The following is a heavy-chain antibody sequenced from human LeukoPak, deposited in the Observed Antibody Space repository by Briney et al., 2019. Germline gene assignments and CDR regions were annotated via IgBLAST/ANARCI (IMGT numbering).Heavy chain of an antibody. V-gene: IGHV3-23*01. Sequence: PGGSLRLSCAASGFTFRDAGMSWVRQAPGKGLEWVSAISGSGGSTYYADSVKGRFTISRDNSKNTLYLQMNSLRAEDTAVYYCAKSARGYGDYANFDYWGQGTLVTVSS. CDR1: GFTFRDAG. CDR3: AKSARGYGDYANFDY. D-gene: IGHD4-17*01. J-gene: IGHJ4*02. CDR2: ISGSGGST.